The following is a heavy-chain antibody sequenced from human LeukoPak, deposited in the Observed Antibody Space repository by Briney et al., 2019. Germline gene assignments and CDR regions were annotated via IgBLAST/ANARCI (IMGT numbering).Heavy chain of an antibody. Sequence: ASVKVSCKASGYTFTGYYMHWVRQAPGQGLEWMGWINPNSGGTNSAQKFQGRVTMTRDTSISTAYMELSRLRSDDTAVYYCARGGYYDSSGCYYPFDYWGQGTLVTVSS. D-gene: IGHD3-22*01. J-gene: IGHJ4*02. CDR3: ARGGYYDSSGCYYPFDY. CDR1: GYTFTGYY. CDR2: INPNSGGT. V-gene: IGHV1-2*02.